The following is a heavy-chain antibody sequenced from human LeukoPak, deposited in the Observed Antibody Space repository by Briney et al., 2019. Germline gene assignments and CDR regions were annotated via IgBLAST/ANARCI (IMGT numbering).Heavy chain of an antibody. J-gene: IGHJ3*02. CDR2: INPNSGGT. CDR3: ARGGDGYNWLKAFDI. D-gene: IGHD5-24*01. Sequence: ASVNVSCKASGYTFTGYYMHWVRHAPGQGLEWIGWINPNSGGTNYAQKFQGRVTMPRDTSISTAYMELSRLRSDDTAVYYCARGGDGYNWLKAFDIWGQGTMVTVSS. CDR1: GYTFTGYY. V-gene: IGHV1-2*02.